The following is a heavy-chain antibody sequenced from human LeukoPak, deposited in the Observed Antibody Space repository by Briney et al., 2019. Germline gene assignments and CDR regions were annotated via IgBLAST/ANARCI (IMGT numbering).Heavy chain of an antibody. CDR3: SGVGYSSGWYGWFDP. D-gene: IGHD6-19*01. CDR2: ISSSSSDI. V-gene: IGHV3-21*04. J-gene: IGHJ5*02. Sequence: GGSLTLTCAASGCTFSSYSWNTVGRAPGKRVEGGSAISSSSSDIYYTDSVKGRFAISRDNAKNSLFLHMNRLTDAATAVYYCSGVGYSSGWYGWFDPWGRGTVITVPS. CDR1: GCTFSSYS.